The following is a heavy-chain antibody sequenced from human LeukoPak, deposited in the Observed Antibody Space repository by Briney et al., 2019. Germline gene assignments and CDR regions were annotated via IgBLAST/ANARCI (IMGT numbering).Heavy chain of an antibody. CDR2: IYYSGST. Sequence: PSETLSLTCAVSAGSIRNYYWTWIRQPPGRGLEWIGYIYYSGSTNYNPSLKSRVTTSVDTSKNQFSLKLSSVTVADTAVYYCARGITIFGGGMDVWGQGTTVTVSS. CDR1: AGSIRNYY. CDR3: ARGITIFGGGMDV. V-gene: IGHV4-59*01. D-gene: IGHD3-3*01. J-gene: IGHJ6*02.